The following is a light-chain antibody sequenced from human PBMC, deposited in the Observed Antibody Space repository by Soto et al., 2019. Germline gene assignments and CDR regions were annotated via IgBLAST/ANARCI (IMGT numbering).Light chain of an antibody. CDR3: QVWDTSSDPPKWV. J-gene: IGLJ3*02. CDR1: NIGSKS. V-gene: IGLV3-21*02. CDR2: DDS. Sequence: SYELTQPPSVSVAPGQTARLTCGGNNIGSKSVHWYQQKQGQAPVLVVFDDSDRPSGIPERFSGSNSGNMATLTITRVEAGDEADFYCQVWDTSSDPPKWVFGGGTKLTVL.